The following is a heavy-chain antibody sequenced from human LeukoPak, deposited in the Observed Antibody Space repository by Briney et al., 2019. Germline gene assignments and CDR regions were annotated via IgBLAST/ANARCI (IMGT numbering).Heavy chain of an antibody. CDR3: TRRLN. CDR1: GFTFGDYA. Sequence: GGSLRLSCTTSGFTFGDYAMSWFRQAPGKGLDWVGFIRSRTYGGSADYAASVKGRFTISRDDFKGIVYLQMNSLKTEDTGMYYCTRRLNWGQGTLVTVSS. D-gene: IGHD2-8*01. V-gene: IGHV3-49*03. J-gene: IGHJ4*02. CDR2: IRSRTYGGSA.